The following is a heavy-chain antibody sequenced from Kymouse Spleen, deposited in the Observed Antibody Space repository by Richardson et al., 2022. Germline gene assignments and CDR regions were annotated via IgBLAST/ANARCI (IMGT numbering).Heavy chain of an antibody. V-gene: IGHV4-39*01. J-gene: IGHJ3*02. CDR1: GGSISSSSYY. CDR2: IYYSGST. Sequence: QLQLQESGPGLVKPSETLSLTCTVSGGSISSSSYYWGWIRQPPGKGLEWIGSIYYSGSTYYNPSLKSRVTISVDTSKNQFSLKLSSVTAADTAVYYCARGRDNWNFDAFDIWGQGTMVTVSS. D-gene: IGHD1-7*01. CDR3: ARGRDNWNFDAFDI.